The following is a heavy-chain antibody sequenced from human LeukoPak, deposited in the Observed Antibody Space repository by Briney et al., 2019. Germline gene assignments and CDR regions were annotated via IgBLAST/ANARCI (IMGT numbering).Heavy chain of an antibody. J-gene: IGHJ4*02. CDR2: VSGSGGST. Sequence: GGSLRLSCAASGFTFSSYAMSWVRQAPGKGLEWVSAVSGSGGSTYYADSVKGRFTISRDNSKNTLYLQMNSLRAEDTAVYYCAKATIFGVVMPFDYWGQGTLVTVSS. D-gene: IGHD3-3*01. CDR3: AKATIFGVVMPFDY. CDR1: GFTFSSYA. V-gene: IGHV3-23*01.